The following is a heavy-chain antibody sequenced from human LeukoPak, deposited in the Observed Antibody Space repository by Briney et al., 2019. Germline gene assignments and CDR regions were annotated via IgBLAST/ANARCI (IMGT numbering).Heavy chain of an antibody. CDR3: AKEALGYSSVEAFDY. D-gene: IGHD6-13*01. CDR2: ISGSGGST. J-gene: IGHJ4*02. Sequence: PGGSLRLSCAASGFTFSSYAMSWVRQAPGKELEWVSAISGSGGSTYYADSVKGRLTISRDNSKNTLYLQMNSLRAEDTAVYYCAKEALGYSSVEAFDYWGQGTLVTVSS. CDR1: GFTFSSYA. V-gene: IGHV3-23*01.